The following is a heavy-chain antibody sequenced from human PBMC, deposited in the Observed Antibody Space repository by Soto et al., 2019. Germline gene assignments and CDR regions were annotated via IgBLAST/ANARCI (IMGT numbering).Heavy chain of an antibody. D-gene: IGHD3-16*01. Sequence: QVQLVESGGGVVQPGRSLRLSCAASGFSFSNYGMHWVRQAPGKGLEWVALIWHDGSNKYYAESVKGRFTISRDNSKDMVYLQMNSLRAEDTAMYYCARDGDANTGFGKHYWGQGTLVTVSS. J-gene: IGHJ4*02. CDR2: IWHDGSNK. CDR3: ARDGDANTGFGKHY. CDR1: GFSFSNYG. V-gene: IGHV3-33*01.